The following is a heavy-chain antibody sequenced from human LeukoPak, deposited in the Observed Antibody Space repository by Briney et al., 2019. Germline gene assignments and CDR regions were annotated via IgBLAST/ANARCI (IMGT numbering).Heavy chain of an antibody. CDR3: AKNCRGLPDEPFDY. V-gene: IGHV3-23*01. CDR2: ISGRGDTT. CDR1: GFTFSSFA. J-gene: IGHJ4*02. D-gene: IGHD4-17*01. Sequence: GGSLRLSCAASGFTFSSFAMSWVRQAPGKGLEWVSAISGRGDTTYYADSVKGRFTISRDNSKNTLYVQMNSLRAEDTAVYYCAKNCRGLPDEPFDYWGQGTLVTVSS.